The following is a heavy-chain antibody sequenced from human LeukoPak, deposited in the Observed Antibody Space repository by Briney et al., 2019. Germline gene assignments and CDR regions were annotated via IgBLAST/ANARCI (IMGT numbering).Heavy chain of an antibody. J-gene: IGHJ4*02. CDR1: GFTFDDYA. Sequence: GGSLRLSCAASGFTFDDYAMHWVRQAPGKGLEWVSGISWNSGSIGYADSVKGRFTISRDNAKNSLYLQMNSLRAEDTALYYCAKERHYYDSSGYYSLLGDWGQGTLVTVSS. V-gene: IGHV3-9*01. CDR3: AKERHYYDSSGYYSLLGD. CDR2: ISWNSGSI. D-gene: IGHD3-22*01.